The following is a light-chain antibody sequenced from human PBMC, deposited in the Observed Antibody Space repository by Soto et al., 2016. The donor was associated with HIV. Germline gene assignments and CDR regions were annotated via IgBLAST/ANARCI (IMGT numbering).Light chain of an antibody. Sequence: DIQMTQSPSSLSASVGDRVTITCRASQTINSWLAWFQHKPGKAPKLLIYKASTLDSEVPSRFSGSGSGTEFTLTISSLQPDDFAIYYCQQYRSSWTFGQGTKVELK. J-gene: IGKJ1*01. CDR3: QQYRSSWT. CDR1: QTINSW. V-gene: IGKV1-5*03. CDR2: KAS.